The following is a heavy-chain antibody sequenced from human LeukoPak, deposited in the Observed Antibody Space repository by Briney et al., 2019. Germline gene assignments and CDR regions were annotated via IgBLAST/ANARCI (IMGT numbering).Heavy chain of an antibody. Sequence: ASVNVSCKASGDEFSSYGISWVRQAPGQGLEWMGWISAYNGKTKYAEEFQGRLTMTTETSTSTAYMELRSLTSADTAVYYCAKDSPRDDYVRGSYRYSRRGLDIWGQGTLVTASS. V-gene: IGHV1-18*01. J-gene: IGHJ3*02. CDR3: AKDSPRDDYVRGSYRYSRRGLDI. D-gene: IGHD3-16*02. CDR1: GDEFSSYG. CDR2: ISAYNGKT.